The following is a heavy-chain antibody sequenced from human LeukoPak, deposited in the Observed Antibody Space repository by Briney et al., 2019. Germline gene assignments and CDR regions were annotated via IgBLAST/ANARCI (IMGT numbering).Heavy chain of an antibody. V-gene: IGHV4-30-4*08. D-gene: IGHD3-22*01. CDR1: GGSISSGGYY. CDR2: MYYSGST. CDR3: ARPYYYDSRIDP. J-gene: IGHJ5*02. Sequence: PSETLSLTCTVSGGSISSGGYYWSWIRQPPGKGLEWIAYMYYSGSTYYNPSLQSRVTMSADTSKNQLSLKLSSVTAADTAVYYCARPYYYDSRIDPWGQGILVTVSS.